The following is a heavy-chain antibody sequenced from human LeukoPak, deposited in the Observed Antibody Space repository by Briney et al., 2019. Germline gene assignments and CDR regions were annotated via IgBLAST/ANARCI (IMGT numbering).Heavy chain of an antibody. V-gene: IGHV4-39*01. CDR2: IYYSGST. CDR3: ARHSGHIYRCYDNYFDY. Sequence: SQTLSLTCIVSGGSISSGDYYWGWIRQPPGKGLEWIGSIYYSGSTYYNPSLKSRVTISVDTSKNQFSLNLSSVTAADTAVYYCARHSGHIYRCYDNYFDYWGQGTLVTVSS. D-gene: IGHD5-12*01. J-gene: IGHJ4*02. CDR1: GGSISSGDYY.